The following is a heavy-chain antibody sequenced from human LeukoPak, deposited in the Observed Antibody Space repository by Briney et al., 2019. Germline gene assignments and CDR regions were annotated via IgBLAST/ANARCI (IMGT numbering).Heavy chain of an antibody. J-gene: IGHJ5*02. CDR2: TYYRSKWYN. D-gene: IGHD2-2*01. Sequence: SQTLSLTCAISGDSVSSNSAAWNWIRQSPPRGLEWLGRTYYRSKWYNNYAISVKSRITINPDTSKNQFSLQLNSVTPEDTAVYYCARDFCSSSNCPNNWIDPWGQGTLVTVSS. CDR3: ARDFCSSSNCPNNWIDP. CDR1: GDSVSSNSAA. V-gene: IGHV6-1*01.